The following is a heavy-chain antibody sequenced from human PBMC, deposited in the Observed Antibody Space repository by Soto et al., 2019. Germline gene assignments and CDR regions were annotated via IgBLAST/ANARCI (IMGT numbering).Heavy chain of an antibody. CDR2: ISGSGGST. Sequence: EVQLLESGGGLVQPGGSLRLSCAASGVTFSSYAISWVRQAPVKGLEWVSSISGSGGSTYYADSVKGRFTISRDYSKNTLYLQVNSLKAEDTAVYYCAKSARSGYYYVDAFDIWCQGTMVTVSS. CDR1: GVTFSSYA. J-gene: IGHJ3*02. D-gene: IGHD3-22*01. V-gene: IGHV3-23*01. CDR3: AKSARSGYYYVDAFDI.